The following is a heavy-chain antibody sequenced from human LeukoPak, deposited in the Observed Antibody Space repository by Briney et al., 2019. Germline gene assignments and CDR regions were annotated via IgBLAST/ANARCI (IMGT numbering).Heavy chain of an antibody. CDR2: IKQDGSER. CDR1: GFTFSSYW. D-gene: IGHD4-17*01. V-gene: IGHV3-7*01. Sequence: PGGSLRVSCAASGFTFSSYWMSWVRQAPGKGPEWVANIKQDGSERYYVDSVKGRFTISRDNAKNSLYLQMNSLRAEDTAVYYCARDSDYGDYYFDYWGQGTLVTVSS. CDR3: ARDSDYGDYYFDY. J-gene: IGHJ4*02.